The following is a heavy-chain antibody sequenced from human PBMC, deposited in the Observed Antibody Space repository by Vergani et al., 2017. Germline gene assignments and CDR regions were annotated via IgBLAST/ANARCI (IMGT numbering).Heavy chain of an antibody. Sequence: EVQLVESGGGLVQPGRSLRLSCTASGFTFGDYAMSWFRQAPGKGLEWVSAISGSGGSTYYADSVKGRFTISRDNSKNTLYLQMNSLRAEDTAVYYCAKSLSGYSYSWYDAFDIWGQGTMVTVSS. D-gene: IGHD5-18*01. V-gene: IGHV3-23*04. CDR2: ISGSGGST. CDR3: AKSLSGYSYSWYDAFDI. J-gene: IGHJ3*02. CDR1: GFTFGDYA.